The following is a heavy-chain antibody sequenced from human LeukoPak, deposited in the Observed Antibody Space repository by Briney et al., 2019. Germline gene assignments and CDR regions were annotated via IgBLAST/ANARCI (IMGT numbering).Heavy chain of an antibody. D-gene: IGHD5-18*01. CDR2: INSDGSIT. CDR3: ARDAVDTANAV. Sequence: GGSLRLSCAASGFTFSSYWMHWVRQAPGKGLVWVSHINSDGSITSYADSVKGRFTISRDNAKNTPYLQMNSLRAEDTAVYYCARDAVDTANAVWGQGTTVTVSS. V-gene: IGHV3-74*01. J-gene: IGHJ6*02. CDR1: GFTFSSYW.